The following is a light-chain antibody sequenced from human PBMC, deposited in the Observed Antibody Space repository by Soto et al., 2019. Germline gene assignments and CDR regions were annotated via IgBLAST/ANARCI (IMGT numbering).Light chain of an antibody. J-gene: IGKJ1*01. CDR3: QQSYSRPRT. Sequence: DIQLTQSPASLSARVGDRVTITCRASQSISSYLNWYQQKPGKAPNLLIYTTSSLEGGVPSRFSGSGSGTDFTLTISSLQPEDFATYFCQQSYSRPRTFGQGTKVDIK. CDR2: TTS. V-gene: IGKV1-39*01. CDR1: QSISSY.